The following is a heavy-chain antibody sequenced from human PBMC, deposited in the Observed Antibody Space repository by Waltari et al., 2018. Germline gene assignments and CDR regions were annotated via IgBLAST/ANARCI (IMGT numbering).Heavy chain of an antibody. Sequence: QVQLVQSGAYVNKPWASVTFSLNSSLYTFTCYYMHWVRQAPGQGREWMGLINPNSGGTNYAQKFQGRVTMTMDTSISTAYMELSRLRSDDTAVYYCARVRGYDQDDYFDYWGQGTLVTVSS. V-gene: IGHV1-2*06. CDR3: ARVRGYDQDDYFDY. D-gene: IGHD5-12*01. CDR2: INPNSGGT. CDR1: LYTFTCYY. J-gene: IGHJ4*02.